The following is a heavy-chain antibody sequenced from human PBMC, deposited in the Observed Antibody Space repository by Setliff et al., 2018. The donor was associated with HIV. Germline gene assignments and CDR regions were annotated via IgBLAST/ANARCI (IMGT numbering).Heavy chain of an antibody. Sequence: ASVKVSCKASGYIFSTHYIHWVRQAPGQGLEWMGIINCASGRTVYTEKIKGRLAMARDMSRTTVYMELTSPRTEDTAVYYCARGGYSGEFLDAFDIWGQGALVTVSS. CDR3: ARGGYSGEFLDAFDI. V-gene: IGHV1-46*01. D-gene: IGHD5-12*01. J-gene: IGHJ3*02. CDR1: GYIFSTHY. CDR2: INCASGRT.